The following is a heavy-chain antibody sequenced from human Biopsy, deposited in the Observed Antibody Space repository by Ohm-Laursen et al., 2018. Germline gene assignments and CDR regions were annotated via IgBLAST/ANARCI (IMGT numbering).Heavy chain of an antibody. D-gene: IGHD2-15*01. CDR1: GGTVSSYG. Sequence: ASVTVSCKTSGGTVSSYGISWVRQAPGQGLEWMGGIIPIFGIANYAQELQGRVTITADESTSTAYMELSSLRSEGTAVYYCARHLLGGGAYYDYWGQGTLVTVSS. J-gene: IGHJ4*02. CDR3: ARHLLGGGAYYDY. V-gene: IGHV1-69*13. CDR2: IIPIFGIA.